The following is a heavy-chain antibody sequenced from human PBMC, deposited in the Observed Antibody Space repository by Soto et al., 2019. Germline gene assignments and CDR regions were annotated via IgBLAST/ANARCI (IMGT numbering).Heavy chain of an antibody. D-gene: IGHD2-21*02. Sequence: ASVKVSCKASGYTFTGYYMHWVRQAPGQGLEWMGWINPNSGGTNYAQKFQGRVTMTRDTSISTAYMELSRLRSDDTAVYYCARDRQHIVVVTAARFDPWGQGTLVTVSS. CDR3: ARDRQHIVVVTAARFDP. J-gene: IGHJ5*02. CDR2: INPNSGGT. CDR1: GYTFTGYY. V-gene: IGHV1-2*02.